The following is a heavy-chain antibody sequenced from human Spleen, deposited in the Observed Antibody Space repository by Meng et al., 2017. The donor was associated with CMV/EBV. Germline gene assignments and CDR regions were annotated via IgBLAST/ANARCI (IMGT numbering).Heavy chain of an antibody. Sequence: ASVKVSCKASGYTFTGYYMHWVRQAPGQGLEWMGWINPNSGGTNYAQKFQGRVTMTRDTSISTAYMELSRLRSDDTAVYYCATGISSWMIGYYFDYWGQGTLVTVSS. D-gene: IGHD6-13*01. CDR3: ATGISSWMIGYYFDY. J-gene: IGHJ4*02. V-gene: IGHV1-2*02. CDR2: INPNSGGT. CDR1: GYTFTGYY.